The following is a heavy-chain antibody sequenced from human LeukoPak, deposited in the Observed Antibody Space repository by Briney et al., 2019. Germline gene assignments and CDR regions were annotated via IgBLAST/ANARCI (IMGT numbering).Heavy chain of an antibody. CDR3: TRDPVPWLGKGYFDY. Sequence: GESLRLSCAASGFTFSTSAMSWVRQVPGQGLRLVSSINSISSHIYYAASVRGRFTISRDNARNSVYLQMTSLSAEDTAVYYCTRDPVPWLGKGYFDYWGQGTLVTVSS. V-gene: IGHV3-21*01. CDR1: GFTFSTSA. D-gene: IGHD5-12*01. J-gene: IGHJ4*02. CDR2: INSISSHI.